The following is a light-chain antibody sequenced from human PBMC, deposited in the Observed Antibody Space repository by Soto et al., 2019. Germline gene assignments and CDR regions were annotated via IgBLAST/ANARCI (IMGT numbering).Light chain of an antibody. CDR3: QQYNNWPAGT. CDR2: GAS. V-gene: IGKV3-15*01. J-gene: IGKJ2*01. Sequence: EIVMTQSPATLSVSPGERATLSCRASHSVSSNLAWYQQKPGQAPRLLIYGASTRATGIPARFSGSGSGTVFTLTISSLQSEDFAVYYCQQYNNWPAGTFGQGTKLEIK. CDR1: HSVSSN.